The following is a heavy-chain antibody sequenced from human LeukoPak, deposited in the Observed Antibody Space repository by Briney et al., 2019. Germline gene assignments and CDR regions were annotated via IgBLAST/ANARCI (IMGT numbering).Heavy chain of an antibody. CDR1: GLTFSIYG. CDR3: AKEKGGDSSGYYYGFDY. Sequence: PGGSLRLSCAASGLTFSIYGMHWVRPAPGKGLEWVAVISYDGSNNYYADSVRGRFTISRDNSKNTLYLQMNSLRAEDTAVYFCAKEKGGDSSGYYYGFDYWGQGTLVTVSS. CDR2: ISYDGSNN. J-gene: IGHJ4*02. V-gene: IGHV3-30*18. D-gene: IGHD3-22*01.